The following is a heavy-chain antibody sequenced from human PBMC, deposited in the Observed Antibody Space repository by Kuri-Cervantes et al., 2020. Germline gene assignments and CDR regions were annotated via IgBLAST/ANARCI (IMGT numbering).Heavy chain of an antibody. Sequence: GESLKISCAASGFTFTSYWMSWVRQAPGKGLEWVASIKEDGSEKNYVDSVKGRFTISRDNSKNTLYLQMNSLRDEDTAMYYCVKSSSGYRDWGQGTLVTVSS. CDR2: IKEDGSEK. CDR1: GFTFTSYW. D-gene: IGHD3-22*01. J-gene: IGHJ4*02. V-gene: IGHV3-7*02. CDR3: VKSSSGYRD.